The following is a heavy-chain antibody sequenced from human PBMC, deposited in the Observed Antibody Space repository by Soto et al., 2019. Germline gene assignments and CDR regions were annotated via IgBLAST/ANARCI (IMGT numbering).Heavy chain of an antibody. CDR1: GFTFSSYG. V-gene: IGHV3-30*18. J-gene: IGHJ6*01. D-gene: IGHD3-10*01. CDR3: AKEGRGVRGVNYYYYGMDV. CDR2: ISYDGSNK. Sequence: QPGGSLRLSCAASGFTFSSYGMHWVRQAPGKGLEWVAVISYDGSNKYYADSVKGRFTISRDNSKNTLYLQMNSLRAEDTAVYYCAKEGRGVRGVNYYYYGMDV.